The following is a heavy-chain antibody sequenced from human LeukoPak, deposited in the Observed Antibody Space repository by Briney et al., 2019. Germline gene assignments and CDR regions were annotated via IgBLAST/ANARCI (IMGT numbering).Heavy chain of an antibody. D-gene: IGHD2/OR15-2a*01. V-gene: IGHV4-59*05. CDR3: NRLFSDAFDI. CDR2: IYYSGST. Sequence: PSETLSLTCTVSGGSISSYYWSWIRQPPGKGLEWIGSIYYSGSTYYNPSLKSRVTISVDTSKNQFSLKLSSVTAADTDVYYCNRLFSDAFDIWGQGTMVTVSS. CDR1: GGSISSYY. J-gene: IGHJ3*02.